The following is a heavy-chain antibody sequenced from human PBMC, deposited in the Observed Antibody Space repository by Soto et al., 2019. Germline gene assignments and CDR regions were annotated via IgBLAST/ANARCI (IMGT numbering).Heavy chain of an antibody. V-gene: IGHV1-2*02. CDR3: ARGGGVGVAGSAAFDM. J-gene: IGHJ3*02. CDR1: GYPVTAYY. Sequence: QLHLVQSGAVVKKPGASVTVSCSASGYPVTAYYMHWVRQAPGRGLEWMGGINPATGAAKYTQTFLGRVTKTRDPSTRSAFMELSGLTSEDPAVFYCARGGGVGVAGSAAFDMWGQGTLVTVSS. CDR2: INPATGAA. D-gene: IGHD3-3*01.